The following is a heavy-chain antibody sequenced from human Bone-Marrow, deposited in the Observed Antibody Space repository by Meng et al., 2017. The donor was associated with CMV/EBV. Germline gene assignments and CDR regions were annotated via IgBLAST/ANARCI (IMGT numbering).Heavy chain of an antibody. CDR3: AKSSRGGHVYYFSGMAV. CDR2: ISGGGGST. V-gene: IGHV3-23*01. D-gene: IGHD2-15*01. J-gene: IGHJ6*02. CDR1: GFTFSSYA. Sequence: GGSLRLSCAASGFTFSSYAMSWVRQAPGKGLEWVSVISGGGGSTYYADSVKGRFTISRDNSKNTLYLQMNSLRAEDTSVYYCAKSSRGGHVYYFSGMAVWGQGTTVTVSS.